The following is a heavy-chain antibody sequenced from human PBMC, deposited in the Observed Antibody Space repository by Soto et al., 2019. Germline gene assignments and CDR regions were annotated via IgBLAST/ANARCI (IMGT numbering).Heavy chain of an antibody. D-gene: IGHD2-2*01. J-gene: IGHJ3*02. V-gene: IGHV4-31*03. CDR3: ARNPSHLCASTSCHAFDI. Sequence: SETLSLTCSVSGGSISSGAYYWNWIRQHPRKGLEWIGYIYYSGTTYYNPSLGSRVSISADTSKNQFSLKLDSVTVADTAVYYCARNPSHLCASTSCHAFDIWGQGTMVNVS. CDR1: GGSISSGAYY. CDR2: IYYSGTT.